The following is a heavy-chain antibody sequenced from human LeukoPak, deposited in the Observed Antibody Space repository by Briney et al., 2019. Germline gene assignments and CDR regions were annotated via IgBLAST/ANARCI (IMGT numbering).Heavy chain of an antibody. V-gene: IGHV4-59*01. CDR1: SGSISSYY. CDR3: ARGPYYDYVWGTVGY. Sequence: PSETLSLTCTVSSGSISSYYWSWIRQPPGKRLEWIGYIFYSGITNYNPSLNSRVTISVDTSRSQFSLNLSSVTAADTAVYYCARGPYYDYVWGTVGYWGQGTLVTVSS. J-gene: IGHJ4*02. D-gene: IGHD3-16*01. CDR2: IFYSGIT.